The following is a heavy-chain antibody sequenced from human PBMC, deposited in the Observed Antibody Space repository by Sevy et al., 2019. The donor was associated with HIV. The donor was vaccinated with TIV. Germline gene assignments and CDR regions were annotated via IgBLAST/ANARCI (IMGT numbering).Heavy chain of an antibody. D-gene: IGHD3-22*01. CDR2: IRSKAYGGTT. CDR1: GFTFGDYA. J-gene: IGHJ4*02. V-gene: IGHV3-49*03. Sequence: GGSLRLSCTASGFTFGDYAMSWFRQAPGKGLEWVGFIRSKAYGGTTEYAAAVKGRFTISRDDSKSIDYLQMNSLETEDTAVYYCTSDSGGGARRITMLVVVILMFDYWGQGALVTVSS. CDR3: TSDSGGGARRITMLVVVILMFDY.